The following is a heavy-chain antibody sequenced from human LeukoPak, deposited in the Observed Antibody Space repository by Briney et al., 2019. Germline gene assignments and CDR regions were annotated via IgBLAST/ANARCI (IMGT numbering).Heavy chain of an antibody. CDR2: VYYTRTT. CDR1: GGSVSSCSDS. Sequence: SETLSLTCTVSGGSVSSCSDSWGWVRQPPGKGLEGVGSVYYTRTTQYDPSLKSPVTISLDTPKSQFSLNLSSVTAADTAVYYCERRSGGAFDLWSQGTMVAVSS. D-gene: IGHD4-23*01. J-gene: IGHJ3*01. V-gene: IGHV4-39*01. CDR3: ERRSGGAFDL.